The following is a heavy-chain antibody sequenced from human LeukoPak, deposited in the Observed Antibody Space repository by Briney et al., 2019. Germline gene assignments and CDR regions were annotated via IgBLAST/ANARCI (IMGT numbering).Heavy chain of an antibody. D-gene: IGHD2/OR15-2a*01. J-gene: IGHJ5*01. CDR3: ARGVYGRFDS. CDR2: IGIDSGNT. V-gene: IGHV3-48*04. CDR1: GFTFSDYS. Sequence: GGSLRLSCAASGFTFSDYSTNWVRQAPGKGLEWISYIGIDSGNTNYADSVKGRFTISWGNAKNSVYLQMNRLRAEDTAVYYCARGVYGRFDSWGQGTLVTVSS.